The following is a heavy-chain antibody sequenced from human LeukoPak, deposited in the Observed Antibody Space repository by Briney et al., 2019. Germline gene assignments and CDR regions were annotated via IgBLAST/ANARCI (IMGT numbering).Heavy chain of an antibody. D-gene: IGHD3-22*01. V-gene: IGHV5-51*01. CDR2: MYPGDSET. CDR1: GYSFTRYW. Sequence: GESLKISCKGYGYSFTRYWIGWVRQKPGKGLEWMASMYPGDSETRYSPSFQGQVTISVDKSISTAYLQWSSLKASDTAIYYCARRDYYYDTIGLIAFDMWGQGTVVTVSS. CDR3: ARRDYYYDTIGLIAFDM. J-gene: IGHJ3*02.